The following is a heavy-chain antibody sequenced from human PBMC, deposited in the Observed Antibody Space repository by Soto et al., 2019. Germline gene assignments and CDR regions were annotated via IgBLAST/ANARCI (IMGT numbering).Heavy chain of an antibody. D-gene: IGHD3-3*01. Sequence: QITLKESGPTLVKPTQTLTLTCTFSGFSLSTSGVGVGWIRQPPGKALEWLALIYWNDDKRYSPSLKSRLTITKDTSKNQVVLTMTNIDPVDTATYYCAHGVGFGVVIIPFDYWGQGTLVTVSS. CDR3: AHGVGFGVVIIPFDY. J-gene: IGHJ4*02. CDR1: GFSLSTSGVG. V-gene: IGHV2-5*01. CDR2: IYWNDDK.